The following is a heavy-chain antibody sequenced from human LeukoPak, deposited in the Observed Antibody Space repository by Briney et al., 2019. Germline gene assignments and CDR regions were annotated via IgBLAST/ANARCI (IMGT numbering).Heavy chain of an antibody. J-gene: IGHJ3*02. CDR1: GFTFSSYE. CDR3: AKAYYYDSSGYLTYDAFDI. D-gene: IGHD3-22*01. CDR2: ISSSGSTI. V-gene: IGHV3-48*03. Sequence: GGSLRLSCAASGFTFSSYEMNWVRQAPGKGLEWVSYISSSGSTIYYADSVKGRFTISRDNAKNSLYLQMNSLRAEDTALYYCAKAYYYDSSGYLTYDAFDIWGQGTMVTVSS.